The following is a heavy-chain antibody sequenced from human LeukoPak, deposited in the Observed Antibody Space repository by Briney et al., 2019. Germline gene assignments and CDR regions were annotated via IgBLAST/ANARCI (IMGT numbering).Heavy chain of an antibody. CDR3: AKRVQYDDSHYCIFDY. CDR1: GFTFSNYV. V-gene: IGHV3-23*01. D-gene: IGHD3-22*01. Sequence: PGGSLRLSCAASGFTFSNYVVNWVRQAPGKGLEWVSTIDANAVGTYYADSVKGRFTISRDNSKNTLYLQMSSLRAEDTAVYYCAKRVQYDDSHYCIFDYWGQGTLVTVSS. CDR2: IDANAVGT. J-gene: IGHJ4*02.